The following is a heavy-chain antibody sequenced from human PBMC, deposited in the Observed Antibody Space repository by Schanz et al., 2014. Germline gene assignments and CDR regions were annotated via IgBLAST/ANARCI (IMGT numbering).Heavy chain of an antibody. Sequence: QVLLVQSGAEVKKPGASVKVSCKASGYRFIGYYVHWVRQAPGQGLEWMGRVSPYSGHTNYAQMFQGRVTMTRDTSISTDYTAMNRLSSDDTAVYYCARDRDTMVRGVMEPSYGMDAWGQGTTVTVSS. J-gene: IGHJ6*02. CDR3: ARDRDTMVRGVMEPSYGMDA. D-gene: IGHD3-10*01. CDR1: GYRFIGYY. V-gene: IGHV1-2*06. CDR2: VSPYSGHT.